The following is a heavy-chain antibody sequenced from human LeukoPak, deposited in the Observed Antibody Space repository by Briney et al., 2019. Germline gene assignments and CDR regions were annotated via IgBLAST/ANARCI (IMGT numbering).Heavy chain of an antibody. CDR1: GGTFSSYA. CDR2: IIPIFGTA. J-gene: IGHJ4*02. CDR3: ASGPTYYYDSSGYYSEFDY. Sequence: SVKVSCKASGGTFSSYAISWVRQAPGQGLEWMGGIIPIFGTANYAQKFQGRVTITADESTSTAYMELSSLRSGDTAVYYCASGPTYYYDSSGYYSEFDYWGQGTLVTVSS. V-gene: IGHV1-69*13. D-gene: IGHD3-22*01.